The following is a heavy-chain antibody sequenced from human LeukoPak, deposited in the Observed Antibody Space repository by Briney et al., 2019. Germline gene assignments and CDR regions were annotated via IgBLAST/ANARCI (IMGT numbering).Heavy chain of an antibody. CDR1: GGSFSGYY. CDR3: ARVEVDSSGYYYDYFDY. Sequence: SETLSLTCAVYGGSFSGYYWSWIRQPPGKGLEWIGEINHSGSTNYNPSPKSRVTISVDTSKNQFSLKLSSVTAADTAVYYCARVEVDSSGYYYDYFDYWGQGTLVTVSS. J-gene: IGHJ4*02. V-gene: IGHV4-34*01. D-gene: IGHD3-22*01. CDR2: INHSGST.